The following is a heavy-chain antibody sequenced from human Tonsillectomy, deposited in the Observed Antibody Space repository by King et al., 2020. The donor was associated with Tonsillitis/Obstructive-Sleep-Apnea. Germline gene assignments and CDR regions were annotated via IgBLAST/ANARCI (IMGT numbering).Heavy chain of an antibody. CDR2: INPSGGST. V-gene: IGHV1-46*01. D-gene: IGHD6-6*01. CDR3: ARDGSVATRPLDY. J-gene: IGHJ4*02. Sequence: QLVQSGAEVKKPGPSVKVSCKASGYTFTSYYIHWVRQAPGQGLEWMGIINPSGGSTSYAQKFQGRVTMTRDTSTSTVYMGLSSLRSEETAVYYCARDGSVATRPLDYWGQGTLVTVSS. CDR1: GYTFTSYY.